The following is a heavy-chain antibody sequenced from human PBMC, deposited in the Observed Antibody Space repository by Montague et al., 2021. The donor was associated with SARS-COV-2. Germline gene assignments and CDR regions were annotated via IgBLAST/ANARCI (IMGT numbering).Heavy chain of an antibody. CDR3: ARGRQHFNMIVVVMTGGEYYFDY. V-gene: IGHV4-34*01. CDR2: INHRGTS. CDR1: GGSFSDYF. J-gene: IGHJ4*02. D-gene: IGHD3-22*01. Sequence: SETLSLTCAVYGGSFSDYFWTWIRQPPGKGLEWIEEINHRGTSNYNPSLKSRVSISVDTSKNQFSLYLGSVTVADTAVYYCARGRQHFNMIVVVMTGGEYYFDYWGQGTLVTVSS.